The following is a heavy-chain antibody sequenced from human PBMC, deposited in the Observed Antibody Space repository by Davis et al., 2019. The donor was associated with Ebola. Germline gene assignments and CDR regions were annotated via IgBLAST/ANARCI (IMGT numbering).Heavy chain of an antibody. Sequence: GESLKISCAASGFTFSSYAMSWVRQAPGKGLEWVSAISGSGGSTYYADSVKGRFTISRDNSKNTLYLQMNSLRAEDTAVYYCAKTPAFSSSWYGWGQGTLVTVSS. CDR1: GFTFSSYA. D-gene: IGHD6-13*01. J-gene: IGHJ4*02. CDR2: ISGSGGST. CDR3: AKTPAFSSSWYG. V-gene: IGHV3-23*01.